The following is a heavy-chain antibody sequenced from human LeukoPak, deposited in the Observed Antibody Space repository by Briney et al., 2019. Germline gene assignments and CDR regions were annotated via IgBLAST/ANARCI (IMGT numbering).Heavy chain of an antibody. CDR3: AKDPYSSAWFSRDWFDP. Sequence: GGSLRLSCAASAFTFSSYGMHWVRQAPGKGLEWVAFIRYDGGNKYYADSVKGRFTISRDNSRNTLYLQMNSLRAEDTAVYYCAKDPYSSAWFSRDWFDPWGQGTLVTVSS. D-gene: IGHD6-13*01. J-gene: IGHJ5*02. CDR1: AFTFSSYG. V-gene: IGHV3-30*02. CDR2: IRYDGGNK.